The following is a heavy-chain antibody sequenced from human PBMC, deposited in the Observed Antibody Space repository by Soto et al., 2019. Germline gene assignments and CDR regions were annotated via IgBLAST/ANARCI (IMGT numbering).Heavy chain of an antibody. V-gene: IGHV3-21*01. Sequence: EVQLVESGGGLVKPGGSLRLSCAASGFTFSSYSMNWVRQAPGKGLEWVSSISSSSSYIYYADSVKGRFTISRDNAKNXXYLQMNSLRAEDTAVYYCARGRQEYYYDSSGYSDYWGQGTLVTVSS. CDR3: ARGRQEYYYDSSGYSDY. CDR2: ISSSSSYI. CDR1: GFTFSSYS. D-gene: IGHD3-22*01. J-gene: IGHJ4*02.